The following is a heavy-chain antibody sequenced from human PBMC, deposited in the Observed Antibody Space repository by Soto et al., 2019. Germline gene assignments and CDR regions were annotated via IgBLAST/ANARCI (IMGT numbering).Heavy chain of an antibody. D-gene: IGHD3-10*01. J-gene: IGHJ5*02. V-gene: IGHV3-74*01. CDR1: GFTFSTYW. Sequence: EVQLVESGGGLVQPGGSLRLSCAASGFTFSTYWMHWVRQAPGKGLVWVSRIIGDGSTTNYADSVKGRFTISRDNAKNMLYLQVSGLGAENTAVYYCTRGGRRSYWFDPWGQGTLVTVSS. CDR2: IIGDGSTT. CDR3: TRGGRRSYWFDP.